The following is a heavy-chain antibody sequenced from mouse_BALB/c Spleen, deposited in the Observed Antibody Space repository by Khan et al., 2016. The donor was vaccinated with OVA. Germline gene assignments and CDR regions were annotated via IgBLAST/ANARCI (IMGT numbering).Heavy chain of an antibody. J-gene: IGHJ3*01. CDR1: GYSITSEYA. Sequence: EVQLQESGPGLVKPSQSLSLTCTVTGYSITSEYAWNWIRQFPGNKLEWMGYINYSGNTRFNPSLKSRTSITRDTSKNQFFLQLNSVTTEDTATYYCARKNYLYCDPFPYWGQGTLVNVSA. CDR2: INYSGNT. D-gene: IGHD2-1*01. V-gene: IGHV3-2*02. CDR3: ARKNYLYCDPFPY.